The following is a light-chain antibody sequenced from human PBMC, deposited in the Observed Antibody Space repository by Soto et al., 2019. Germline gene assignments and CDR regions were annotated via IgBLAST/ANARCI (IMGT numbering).Light chain of an antibody. CDR1: SSDVGGYNY. CDR3: SSYTRSSTRV. J-gene: IGLJ2*01. V-gene: IGLV2-14*01. CDR2: EVS. Sequence: QSALTQPASVSGSPGQSITISCTGTSSDVGGYNYVSWYQQHPGKAPKLMIYEVSNRPSGVSNRFSGSKSGNTASLTISVLQAEDEADYYCSSYTRSSTRVFGGGTKLPVL.